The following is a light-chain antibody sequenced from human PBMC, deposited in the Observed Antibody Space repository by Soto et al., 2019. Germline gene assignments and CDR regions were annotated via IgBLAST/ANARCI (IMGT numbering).Light chain of an antibody. CDR3: QQYGNPPPYS. CDR1: QSVSRRL. CDR2: GAS. J-gene: IGKJ2*03. Sequence: EIVLTQSPGTLSLSPGERATVSCRASQSVSRRLLAWYQQKPGQAPRLLIYGASTRATGIADRFSGSGSGTDFTLTISRLEPEDFAVYYCQQYGNPPPYSFGQGTKLEIK. V-gene: IGKV3-20*01.